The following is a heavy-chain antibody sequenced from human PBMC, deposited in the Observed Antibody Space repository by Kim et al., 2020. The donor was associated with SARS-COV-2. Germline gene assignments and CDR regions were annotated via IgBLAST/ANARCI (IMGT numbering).Heavy chain of an antibody. CDR2: T. Sequence: TYYAASRKGGFTVCRDNAKKSLYLQMSFLRAEDTAVYYCAKGSDTWSSFDYWGQGTLVTVSS. CDR3: AKGSDTWSSFDY. V-gene: IGHV3-11*04. D-gene: IGHD2-15*01. J-gene: IGHJ4*02.